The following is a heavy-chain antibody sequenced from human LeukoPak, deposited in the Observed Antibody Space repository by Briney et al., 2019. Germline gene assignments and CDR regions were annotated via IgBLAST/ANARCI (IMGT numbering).Heavy chain of an antibody. CDR2: INHSGST. Sequence: SETLSLTCAVYGGSFSGYYWSWIRQPPGKGLEWIGEINHSGSTNYNPSLKSRVTISVDTSKNQFSLKLSSVTAADTAVYYCARAGWELLKALYYFDYWGQGTLVTVSS. J-gene: IGHJ4*02. V-gene: IGHV4-34*01. CDR3: ARAGWELLKALYYFDY. CDR1: GGSFSGYY. D-gene: IGHD1-26*01.